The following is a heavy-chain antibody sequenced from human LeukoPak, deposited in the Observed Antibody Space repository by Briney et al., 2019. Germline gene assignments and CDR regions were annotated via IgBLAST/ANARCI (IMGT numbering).Heavy chain of an antibody. CDR3: ARDVWAGPFSDY. D-gene: IGHD3/OR15-3a*01. Sequence: ASVKVSCKASGYTFTSYGISWVRQAPGQGLEWMGWISAYNGNTNYAQKLQGRVTMTTDTSTSTAHMELRSLRSDDTAVYYCARDVWAGPFSDYWGQGTLVTVSS. CDR1: GYTFTSYG. CDR2: ISAYNGNT. J-gene: IGHJ4*02. V-gene: IGHV1-18*04.